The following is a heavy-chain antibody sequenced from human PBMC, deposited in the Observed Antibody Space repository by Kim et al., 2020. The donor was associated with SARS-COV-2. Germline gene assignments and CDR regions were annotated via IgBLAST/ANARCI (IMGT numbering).Heavy chain of an antibody. CDR3: AKDRGITAAAGSSYYYG. V-gene: IGHV3-9*01. Sequence: GGSLRLSCAASGFTFDDYAMHWVRPAPGKGLEWVSGISWNSGSIGSADSVKGRFTISRDNAKNSLYLQMHSLRAEDTALYYCAKDRGITAAAGSSYYYG. J-gene: IGHJ6*01. CDR1: GFTFDDYA. D-gene: IGHD6-13*01. CDR2: ISWNSGSI.